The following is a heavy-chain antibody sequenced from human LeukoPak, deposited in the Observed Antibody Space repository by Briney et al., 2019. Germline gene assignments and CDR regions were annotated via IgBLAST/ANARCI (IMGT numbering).Heavy chain of an antibody. CDR1: GFTFSSYA. Sequence: PGGSLRLSCAASGFTFSSYAMSWVRQAPGKGLEWVSAISSSGGSTYYADSVKGRFTISRDNSKNTLYLQMNSLRAEDTAVYYCAKDSIYSRGSGWYRDAFDIWGQGTMVTVFS. CDR3: AKDSIYSRGSGWYRDAFDI. V-gene: IGHV3-23*01. J-gene: IGHJ3*02. CDR2: ISSSGGST. D-gene: IGHD6-19*01.